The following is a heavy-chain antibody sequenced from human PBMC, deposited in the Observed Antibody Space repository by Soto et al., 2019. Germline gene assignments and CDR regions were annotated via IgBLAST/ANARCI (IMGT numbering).Heavy chain of an antibody. D-gene: IGHD3-22*01. CDR3: AHYESSGYFSRFDS. CDR1: GFSLTTTGVG. J-gene: IGHJ4*02. Sequence: QIALQESGPTVVKPTQTLTLTCTFSGFSLTTTGVGVGWIRHAPGKALEWLAMVYWNDERRYSPSLKSRLTITQDTSKNQVVLTMTYMDPVDTATYFCAHYESSGYFSRFDSWGQGTLLTVSS. CDR2: VYWNDER. V-gene: IGHV2-5*01.